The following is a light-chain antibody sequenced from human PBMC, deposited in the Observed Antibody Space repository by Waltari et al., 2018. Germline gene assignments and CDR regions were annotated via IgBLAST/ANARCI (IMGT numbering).Light chain of an antibody. CDR1: QSLLQSNGYNY. Sequence: DIVMTQSPLSLPVTPGEPAPISCRSSQSLLQSNGYNYLDWYLQKPGQSPQLLIYLGANRASGVPDRFSGSGSGTDFTLKISRVEAEDVGIYYCMQALQTPLYTFGQGTRLEIK. CDR3: MQALQTPLYT. CDR2: LGA. J-gene: IGKJ2*01. V-gene: IGKV2-28*01.